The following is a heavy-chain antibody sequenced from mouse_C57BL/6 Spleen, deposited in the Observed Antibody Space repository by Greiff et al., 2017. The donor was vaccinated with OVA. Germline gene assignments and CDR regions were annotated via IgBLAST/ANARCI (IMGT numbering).Heavy chain of an antibody. CDR2: ILPGSGST. CDR1: GYTFTGYW. CDR3: AGQSTTVPYYFDY. Sequence: QVQLQQSGAELMKPGASVKLSCKATGYTFTGYWIEWVKQRPGHGLEWIGEILPGSGSTNYNEKFKGKATFTADTSSNTAYMQLRSMTPEDSTIYDSAGQSTTVPYYFDYWGQGTTLTVSS. D-gene: IGHD1-1*01. V-gene: IGHV1-9*01. J-gene: IGHJ2*01.